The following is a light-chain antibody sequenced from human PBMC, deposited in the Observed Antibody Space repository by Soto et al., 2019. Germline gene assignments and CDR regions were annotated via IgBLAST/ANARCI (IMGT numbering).Light chain of an antibody. CDR1: QSISSY. CDR2: AAS. Sequence: DLQIAQSPSSLSASIGDRGPIPCRATQSISSYLNWYQQKPGKAPKLLIYAASSLQSGVPSRFSGRGSGTEFTLTIGGLQPDDFATYYCQHYNAFPWPFGQGTKVDIK. CDR3: QHYNAFPWP. V-gene: IGKV1-39*01. J-gene: IGKJ1*01.